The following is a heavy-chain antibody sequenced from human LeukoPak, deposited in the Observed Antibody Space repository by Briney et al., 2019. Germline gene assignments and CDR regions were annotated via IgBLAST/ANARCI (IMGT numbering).Heavy chain of an antibody. CDR2: IYYSGST. V-gene: IGHV4-30-4*08. CDR3: ARDPPLYGYSYGTDTFDI. J-gene: IGHJ3*02. D-gene: IGHD5-18*01. Sequence: PSQTLSLTCTVSGGSISSGDYYWSWIRQPPGKGLEWIGYIYYSGSTYYNPSLKSRVTISVDTSKNQFSLKLSSVTAADTAMYYCARDPPLYGYSYGTDTFDIWGQGTMVTVSS. CDR1: GGSISSGDYY.